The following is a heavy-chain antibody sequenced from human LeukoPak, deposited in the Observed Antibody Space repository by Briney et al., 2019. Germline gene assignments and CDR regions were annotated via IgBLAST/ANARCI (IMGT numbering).Heavy chain of an antibody. D-gene: IGHD4-23*01. CDR3: AAIDYSGHPTDY. V-gene: IGHV3-20*04. CDR2: INWNGGST. J-gene: IGHJ4*02. Sequence: GGSLRLSCAASGFTFDDYGMSWVRQAPGKGLEWVSGINWNGGSTVYADSVKGRFTISRDNAKNSLYLQMNNLRAEDTAVYYCAAIDYSGHPTDYWGQGALVTVSS. CDR1: GFTFDDYG.